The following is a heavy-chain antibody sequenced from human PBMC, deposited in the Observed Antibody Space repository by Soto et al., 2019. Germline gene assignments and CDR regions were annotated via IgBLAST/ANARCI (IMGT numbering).Heavy chain of an antibody. Sequence: SVKVSCKASGGTFSSYAISWVRQAPGQGLEWMGGIIPIFGTANYAQKFQGRVTITADESTSTAYMELSSLRSEDTAVYYCAREIHCSSSGYRWFDPWGQGTLVTVSS. J-gene: IGHJ5*02. V-gene: IGHV1-69*13. CDR1: GGTFSSYA. D-gene: IGHD6-6*01. CDR3: AREIHCSSSGYRWFDP. CDR2: IIPIFGTA.